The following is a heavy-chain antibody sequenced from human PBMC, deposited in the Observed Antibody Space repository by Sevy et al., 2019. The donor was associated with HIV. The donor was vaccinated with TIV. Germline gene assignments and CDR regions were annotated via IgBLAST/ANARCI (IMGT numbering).Heavy chain of an antibody. CDR1: GDSFSNSNW. J-gene: IGHJ4*02. V-gene: IGHV4-4*02. Sequence: SETLSLTCAVSGDSFSNSNWWSWVRQPPAPGKELEWIGEVAYSGAANYNPSLRSRVTISLDKSKNQISLRLSSVTAADPAVYYCAREGTATSFDYRAQGILVTVSS. CDR2: VAYSGAA. CDR3: AREGTATSFDY. D-gene: IGHD2-21*02.